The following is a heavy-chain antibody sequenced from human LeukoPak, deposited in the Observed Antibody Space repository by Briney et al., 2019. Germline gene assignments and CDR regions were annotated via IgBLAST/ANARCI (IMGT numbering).Heavy chain of an antibody. V-gene: IGHV3-33*01. CDR3: ARTVTTLGAFDI. CDR2: IWYDGSNK. J-gene: IGHJ3*02. D-gene: IGHD4-17*01. CDR1: GFTFSSYG. Sequence: EPGRSLRLSCAASGFTFSSYGMHWVRQAPGKGLEWVAVIWYDGSNKYYADSVKGRFTISRDNSKNTLYLQMNSLRAEDTAVYYCARTVTTLGAFDIWGQGTMVTVS.